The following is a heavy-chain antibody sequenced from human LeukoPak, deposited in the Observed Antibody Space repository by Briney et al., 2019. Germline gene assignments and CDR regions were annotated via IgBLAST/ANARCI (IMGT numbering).Heavy chain of an antibody. CDR3: AKSGPDAFDI. Sequence: GRSLRLSCVASGFTFDDYAMHWVRQAPGKGLEWVSGISWNSGSIGYADSVKGRFTISRDNAKNSLYLQMNSLRAEDMALYYCAKSGPDAFDIWGQGTMVTVSP. D-gene: IGHD3-10*01. CDR1: GFTFDDYA. J-gene: IGHJ3*02. V-gene: IGHV3-9*03. CDR2: ISWNSGSI.